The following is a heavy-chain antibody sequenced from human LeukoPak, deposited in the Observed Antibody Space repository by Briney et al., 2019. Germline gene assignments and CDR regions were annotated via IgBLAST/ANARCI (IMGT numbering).Heavy chain of an antibody. V-gene: IGHV4-4*02. CDR1: GGSISSSNW. J-gene: IGHJ6*04. Sequence: PSGTLSLTCAVSGGSISSSNWWSWVRQPPGKGLEWIGEIYHSGSNNYNPSLKSRVTISVDKSKNQFSLKLSSVTAADTAVYYCARVVRQQLPHKLDYYYGMDVWGKGTTVTVSS. D-gene: IGHD6-13*01. CDR2: IYHSGSN. CDR3: ARVVRQQLPHKLDYYYGMDV.